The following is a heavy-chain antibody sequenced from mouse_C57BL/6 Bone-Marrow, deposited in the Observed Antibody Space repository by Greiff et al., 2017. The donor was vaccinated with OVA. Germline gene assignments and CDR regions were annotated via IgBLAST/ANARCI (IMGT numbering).Heavy chain of an antibody. J-gene: IGHJ3*01. CDR2: ISDGGSYT. CDR3: ARQLRPY. V-gene: IGHV5-4*03. CDR1: GFTFSSYA. Sequence: EVKLVESGGGLVKPGGSLKLSCAASGFTFSSYAMSWVRQTPEKRLAWVATISDGGSYTYYPDNVKGRFTISRDNAKNNLYLQMSHLKSEDTAMYYCARQLRPYWGQGTLVTVSA. D-gene: IGHD3-2*02.